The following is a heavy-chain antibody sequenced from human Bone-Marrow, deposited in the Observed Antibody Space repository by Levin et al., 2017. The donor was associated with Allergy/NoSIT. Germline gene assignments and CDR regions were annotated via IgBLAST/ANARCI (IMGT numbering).Heavy chain of an antibody. CDR2: IYWDDDK. D-gene: IGHD3-10*01. CDR3: AHHKFWFGEFPFDF. J-gene: IGHJ4*02. Sequence: QTLSLTCTFSGFSLSSTGVGVGWIRQAPGKALEWLALIYWDDDKRYSPSLKSRLNITKDTSKNQVVLTMTNMAPVDTGTYYCAHHKFWFGEFPFDFWGRGSLVTVSS. CDR1: GFSLSSTGVG. V-gene: IGHV2-5*02.